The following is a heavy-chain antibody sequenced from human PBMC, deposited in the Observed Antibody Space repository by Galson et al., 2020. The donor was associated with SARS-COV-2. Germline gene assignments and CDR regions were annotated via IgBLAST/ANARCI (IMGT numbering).Heavy chain of an antibody. CDR2: IYYSGST. J-gene: IGHJ4*02. D-gene: IGHD3-22*01. Sequence: ASETLSLTCTVSGGSISSYYWSWIRQPPGKGLEWIGYIYYSGSTNYNPSLQRRVTISVDTSKNQFSLKLSSVTAADTAVYYCARGLGYYDSSGYYRHNFDYWGQGTLVTVSS. V-gene: IGHV4-59*01. CDR3: ARGLGYYDSSGYYRHNFDY. CDR1: GGSISSYY.